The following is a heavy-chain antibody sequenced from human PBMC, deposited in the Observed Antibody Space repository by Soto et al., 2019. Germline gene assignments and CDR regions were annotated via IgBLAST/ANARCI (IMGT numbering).Heavy chain of an antibody. CDR2: ISYDGSNK. CDR3: AKDVVVGATTGLGDYYYYYGMDV. V-gene: IGHV3-30*18. D-gene: IGHD1-26*01. Sequence: GGSLRLSCVASGFTFSSYGMHWVRQAPGKGLEWVAVISYDGSNKYYADSVKGRFTISRDNSKNTLYLQMNSLRAEDTAVYYCAKDVVVGATTGLGDYYYYYGMDVWGQGT. J-gene: IGHJ6*02. CDR1: GFTFSSYG.